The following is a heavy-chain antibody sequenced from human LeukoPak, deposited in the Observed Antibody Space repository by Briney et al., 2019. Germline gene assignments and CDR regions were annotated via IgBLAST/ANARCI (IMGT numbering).Heavy chain of an antibody. CDR3: RRQFLVGVS. Sequence: QPGGSLRLSCTASGFTLSTYAMNWVRQAPGKGLEWVSSISHSGDTSDYADSVKGRFTISRDNSKNTLYLQMNSLSAEDTAMYYCRRQFLVGVSWGPGTLVTVSS. V-gene: IGHV3-23*01. CDR1: GFTLSTYA. CDR2: ISHSGDTS. D-gene: IGHD5/OR15-5a*01. J-gene: IGHJ5*02.